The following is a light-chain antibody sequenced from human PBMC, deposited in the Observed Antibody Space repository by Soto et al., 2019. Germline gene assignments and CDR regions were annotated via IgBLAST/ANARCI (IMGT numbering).Light chain of an antibody. Sequence: DIVMTQSPDSLAVSLGERATINCKSSQSVLYSSDNKNYLAWYQQKPGQPPKLLIYWASTRDSGVPERFSGSGSGTDFTLTISSLQADDVAVYYCQQYYTTLTFGGGTKVEIK. J-gene: IGKJ4*01. CDR2: WAS. V-gene: IGKV4-1*01. CDR1: QSVLYSSDNKNY. CDR3: QQYYTTLT.